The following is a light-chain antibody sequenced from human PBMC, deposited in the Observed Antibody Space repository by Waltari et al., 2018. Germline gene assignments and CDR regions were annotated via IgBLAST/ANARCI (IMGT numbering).Light chain of an antibody. V-gene: IGLV1-40*01. CDR1: SSNIGANYD. CDR3: QSYDSSLSRYV. J-gene: IGLJ1*01. CDR2: GNG. Sequence: QSVLTQPPSVSGAPGQRVTISCTGSSSNIGANYDGHWYQQVPETAPKPLIYGNGNRPSGAPARVSASKSGTSASLAIPGLQADDEADYYCQSYDSSLSRYVFGSGTEVTVL.